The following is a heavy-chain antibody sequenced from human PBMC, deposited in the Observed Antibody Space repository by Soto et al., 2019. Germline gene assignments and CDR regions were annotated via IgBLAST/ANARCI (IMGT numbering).Heavy chain of an antibody. J-gene: IGHJ4*02. CDR1: GGTFSSYA. D-gene: IGHD6-13*01. CDR2: IIPIFGTA. CDR3: AGTHTYSSSWYYFDY. Sequence: SVKVSCKXSGGTFSSYAISWVRQAPGQGLEWMGGIIPIFGTANYAQKFQGRVTITADESTSTAYMELSSLRSEDTAVYYCAGTHTYSSSWYYFDYWGQGTLVTVSS. V-gene: IGHV1-69*13.